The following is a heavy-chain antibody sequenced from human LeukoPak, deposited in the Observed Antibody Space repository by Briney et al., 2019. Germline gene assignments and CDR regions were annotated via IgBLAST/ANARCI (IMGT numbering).Heavy chain of an antibody. CDR1: GGSFSGYY. Sequence: PSETLSLTCAVYGGSFSGYYWSWIRQPPGKGLEWIGEINHSGSTNYNPSLKSRVTISVDTSKNQSSLKLSSVTAADTAVYYCARGYVLLWFGELSYYFDYWGQGTLVTDSS. CDR3: ARGYVLLWFGELSYYFDY. CDR2: INHSGST. V-gene: IGHV4-34*01. D-gene: IGHD3-10*01. J-gene: IGHJ4*02.